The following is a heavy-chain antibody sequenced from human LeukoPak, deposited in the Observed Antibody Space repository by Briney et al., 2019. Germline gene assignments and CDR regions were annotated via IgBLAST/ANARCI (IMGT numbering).Heavy chain of an antibody. CDR1: GGSISSYY. Sequence: SETLSLSCTASGGSISSYYWNWIRQPPGKGLEWIGYIYYSGSTNYNPSLKSRVTISVDTSKNQFSLKLSSVTAADTAVYYCARLQTVWGFDYYYGMDVWGQGTTVTISS. CDR2: IYYSGST. J-gene: IGHJ6*02. CDR3: ARLQTVWGFDYYYGMDV. D-gene: IGHD7-27*01. V-gene: IGHV4-59*08.